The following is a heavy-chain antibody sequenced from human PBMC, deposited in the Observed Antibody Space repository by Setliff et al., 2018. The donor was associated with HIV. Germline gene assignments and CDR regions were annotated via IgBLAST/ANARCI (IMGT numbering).Heavy chain of an antibody. CDR1: GFTFSRYA. Sequence: GGSLRLSCAASGFTFSRYAMHWVRQAPGKGPEWVAAISHDAVKTYYADAVRGRFIISRDNSKNTVYLQMNNLRVDDTAVYYCVRIGHGYSFANGFDPWGQGTPVTVSS. CDR3: VRIGHGYSFANGFDP. CDR2: ISHDAVKT. J-gene: IGHJ5*02. D-gene: IGHD5-18*01. V-gene: IGHV3-30*04.